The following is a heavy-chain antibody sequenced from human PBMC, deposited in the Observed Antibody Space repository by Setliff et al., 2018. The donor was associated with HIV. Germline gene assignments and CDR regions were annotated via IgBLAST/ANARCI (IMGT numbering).Heavy chain of an antibody. CDR3: ARAPPYYYDSSGSSFRFDF. D-gene: IGHD3-22*01. CDR1: GGSFSGNF. Sequence: PSETLSLTCAVYGGSFSGNFWTWIRQPPGKGLEWIGEINHSGSTNYNPSLKSRVTLAVDTSKNQFSLKLSSVTAADTAVYYCARAPPYYYDSSGSSFRFDFWGQGTLVTSPQ. J-gene: IGHJ4*02. CDR2: INHSGST. V-gene: IGHV4-34*01.